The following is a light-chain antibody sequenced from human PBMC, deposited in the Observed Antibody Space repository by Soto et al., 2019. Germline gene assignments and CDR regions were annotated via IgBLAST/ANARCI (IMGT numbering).Light chain of an antibody. CDR1: QSISSY. CDR2: AAA. V-gene: IGKV1-39*01. Sequence: DIQMTQSPSSLSASVGDRVTITCRASQSISSYLNWYQQKQGKAPKLLIYAAASLQSVVPSRFSGSGSGTDFTLTIAGLQPEESASYFCQQSISAPLTFGGGTKVEIK. CDR3: QQSISAPLT. J-gene: IGKJ4*01.